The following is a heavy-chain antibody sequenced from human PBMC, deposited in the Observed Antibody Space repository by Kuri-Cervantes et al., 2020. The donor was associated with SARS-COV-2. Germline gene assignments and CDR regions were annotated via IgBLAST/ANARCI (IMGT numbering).Heavy chain of an antibody. CDR2: IYTSGST. CDR3: ARERRTFYYYYYMDV. Sequence: GSLRLSCTVSGGSISSYYWSWIRQPAGKGLEWIGYIYTSGSTNYNPSLKSRVTISVDTSKNQFSLKLSSVTAADTAVYYCARERRTFYYYYYMDVWGKGTTVTVSS. CDR1: GGSISSYY. V-gene: IGHV4-4*09. D-gene: IGHD1-1*01. J-gene: IGHJ6*03.